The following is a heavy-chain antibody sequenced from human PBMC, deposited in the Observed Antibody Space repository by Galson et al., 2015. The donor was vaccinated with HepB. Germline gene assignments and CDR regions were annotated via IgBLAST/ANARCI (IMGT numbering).Heavy chain of an antibody. CDR2: IYTTGSIYSTGST. V-gene: IGHV4-4*07. Sequence: SETLSLTCTVSGGSISGYYWSWIRQPAGKGLEWIGRIYTTGSIYSTGSTNYSPSLKSRITMSVDTSKKQVSLKLRSVTAADTAVYYCARNNYFDLWGQGTLVTVSS. CDR1: GGSISGYY. CDR3: ARNNYFDL. J-gene: IGHJ4*02.